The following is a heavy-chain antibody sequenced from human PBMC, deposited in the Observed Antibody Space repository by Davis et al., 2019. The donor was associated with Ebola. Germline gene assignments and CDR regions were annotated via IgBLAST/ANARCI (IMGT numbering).Heavy chain of an antibody. V-gene: IGHV1-3*01. J-gene: IGHJ6*04. D-gene: IGHD2-2*01. CDR2: IHGGNGNR. CDR3: AREAVNIVVVPAATYYYYGMDV. Sequence: ASVKVSCKAPGHTFSNYAMHWVRQAPGQRLEWMGWIHGGNGNRKYSQKFQGRVTITMDTSASTVYMELSSLRSEDTAVYYCAREAVNIVVVPAATYYYYGMDVWGKGTTVTVSS. CDR1: GHTFSNYA.